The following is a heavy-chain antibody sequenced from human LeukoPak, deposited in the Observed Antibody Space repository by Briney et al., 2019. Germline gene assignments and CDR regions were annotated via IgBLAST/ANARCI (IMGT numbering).Heavy chain of an antibody. Sequence: ASETLSLTCTVSGGSISSGTYYWSWIRQPAGKGLEWIGRIYTSGSTNYNPSLRSRVTISLDPSKSQFSLKLSSVTAADTAVYYCARDGSGWLNWFDPWGQGTLVTVSS. CDR1: GGSISSGTYY. J-gene: IGHJ5*02. V-gene: IGHV4-61*02. CDR3: ARDGSGWLNWFDP. CDR2: IYTSGST. D-gene: IGHD6-19*01.